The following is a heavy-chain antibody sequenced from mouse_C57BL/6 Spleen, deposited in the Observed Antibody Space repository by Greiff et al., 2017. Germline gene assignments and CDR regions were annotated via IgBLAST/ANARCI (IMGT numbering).Heavy chain of an antibody. CDR3: ARGTTVVAYYFDY. CDR1: GYAFSSSW. CDR2: IYPGDGDT. J-gene: IGHJ2*01. D-gene: IGHD1-1*01. Sequence: VQLQQSGPELVKPGASVKISCKASGYAFSSSWMNWVKQRPGQGLEWIGRIYPGDGDTNYNGKFKGKATLTADKSSSTAYMQLSSLTSEDSAVYFCARGTTVVAYYFDYWGQGTTLTGSS. V-gene: IGHV1-82*01.